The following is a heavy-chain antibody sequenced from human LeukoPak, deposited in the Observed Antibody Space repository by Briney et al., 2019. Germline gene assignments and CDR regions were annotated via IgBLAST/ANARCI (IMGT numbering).Heavy chain of an antibody. J-gene: IGHJ5*02. Sequence: GESLKISCKGFGYDFFGYWIGWVRQMPGKGLEWMGIIYPGDSDTRYSPSFQGQVTISADKSISTAYLQWSSLKASDTAMYYCARGWYSINNWFDPWGQGTLVTVSS. D-gene: IGHD6-13*01. CDR2: IYPGDSDT. CDR3: ARGWYSINNWFDP. V-gene: IGHV5-51*01. CDR1: GYDFFGYW.